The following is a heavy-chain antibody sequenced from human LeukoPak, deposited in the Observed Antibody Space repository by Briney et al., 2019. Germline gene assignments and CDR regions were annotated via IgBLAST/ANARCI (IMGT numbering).Heavy chain of an antibody. V-gene: IGHV4-39*07. CDR3: ARDLAVAEEAFDI. Sequence: SETLSLTCTVSGGSISSSSYYWGWIRQPPGKGLEWIGSIYYSGSTYYNPSLKSRVTISVDTSKNQFSLKLSSVTAADMAVYYCARDLAVAEEAFDIWGQGTMVTVSS. J-gene: IGHJ3*02. CDR1: GGSISSSSYY. CDR2: IYYSGST. D-gene: IGHD6-19*01.